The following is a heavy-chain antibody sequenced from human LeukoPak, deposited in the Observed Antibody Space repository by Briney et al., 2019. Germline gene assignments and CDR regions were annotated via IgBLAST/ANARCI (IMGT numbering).Heavy chain of an antibody. V-gene: IGHV3-21*04. CDR3: SPSYCISSSCYQY. J-gene: IGHJ4*02. CDR2: ISSSSSYI. Sequence: GGSLRLSCAASGFTFSSYSMNWVRQAPGKGLEWVSSISSSSSYIYYADSVKGRFTISRDNAKNSLYLQMNSLKTEDTAVYYCSPSYCISSSCYQYWGQGTLVTVSS. CDR1: GFTFSSYS. D-gene: IGHD2-2*01.